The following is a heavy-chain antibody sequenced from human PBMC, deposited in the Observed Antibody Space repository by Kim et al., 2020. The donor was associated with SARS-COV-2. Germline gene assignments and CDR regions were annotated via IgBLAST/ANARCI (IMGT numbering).Heavy chain of an antibody. CDR3: AKDHFRISGDF. V-gene: IGHV3-23*03. CDR2: IYSDGTTK. D-gene: IGHD3-3*02. J-gene: IGHJ4*02. Sequence: GGSLRLSCVASGFTFSSYAMSWLSQAPGKGLEWVSVIYSDGTTKFYVGSVMGRFTVSRDNSKDTLFLQMNNLRAEDTAVYFCAKDHFRISGDFWGQGTLV. CDR1: GFTFSSYA.